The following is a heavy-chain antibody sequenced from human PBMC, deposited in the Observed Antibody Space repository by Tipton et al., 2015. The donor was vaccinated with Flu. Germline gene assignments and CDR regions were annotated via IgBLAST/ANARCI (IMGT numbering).Heavy chain of an antibody. CDR3: ARMYYYASGTQYQNHFFDS. J-gene: IGHJ4*01. D-gene: IGHD3-10*01. CDR1: GDSINRGTNY. CDR2: VHYSGVS. Sequence: GLVKPSETLSLLCSVSGDSINRGTNYWGWIRQSPGRDFEWLGSVHYSGVSFYNSSYRGRVSISLGGSKNQISLSLGPVSAADTAIYYCARMYYYASGTQYQNHFFDSWGQGLLVTVSS. V-gene: IGHV4-39*07.